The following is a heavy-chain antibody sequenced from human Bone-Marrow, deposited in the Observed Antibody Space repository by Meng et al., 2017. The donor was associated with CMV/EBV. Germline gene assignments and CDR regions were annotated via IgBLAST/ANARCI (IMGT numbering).Heavy chain of an antibody. CDR1: GYTFTSYY. D-gene: IGHD6-13*01. J-gene: IGHJ4*02. V-gene: IGHV1-18*04. CDR2: ISAYNGNT. Sequence: ASVKVSCKASGYTFTSYYMHWVRQAPGQGLEWMGWISAYNGNTNYAQKLQGRVTMTTDTSTSTAYMELRSLRSDDTAVYYCARDPGYSSSWGGAGDYWGQGTLVTVSS. CDR3: ARDPGYSSSWGGAGDY.